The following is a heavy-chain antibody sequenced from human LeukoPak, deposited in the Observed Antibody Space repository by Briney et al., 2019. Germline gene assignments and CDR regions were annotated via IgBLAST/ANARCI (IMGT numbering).Heavy chain of an antibody. V-gene: IGHV1-69*04. Sequence: ASVKVSCKASGGTFSSYAISWVRQAPGQGLEWMGRIIPIFGIANYAQKFQGRVTITADKSTSTAYMELSSLRSEDTAAYYCARDPGIAARPGYGMDVWGQGTTVTVSS. CDR1: GGTFSSYA. CDR2: IIPIFGIA. CDR3: ARDPGIAARPGYGMDV. J-gene: IGHJ6*02. D-gene: IGHD6-6*01.